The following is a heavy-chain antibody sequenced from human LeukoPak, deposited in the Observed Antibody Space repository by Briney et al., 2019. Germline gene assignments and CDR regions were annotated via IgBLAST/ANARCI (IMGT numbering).Heavy chain of an antibody. J-gene: IGHJ4*02. D-gene: IGHD3-16*02. CDR3: ARYVWGSYPTFEDY. CDR1: GGSISSYY. V-gene: IGHV4-59*01. CDR2: IYYSGST. Sequence: SETLSPTCAVSGGSISSYYWSWVRQPPGKGLEWIAYIYYSGSTHHNPSLKSRVTISVDTSKNQFSLKLSSVTAADTAVYYCARYVWGSYPTFEDYWGQGTLFTVSS.